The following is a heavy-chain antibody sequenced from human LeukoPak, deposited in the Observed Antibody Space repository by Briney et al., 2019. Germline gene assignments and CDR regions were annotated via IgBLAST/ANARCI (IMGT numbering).Heavy chain of an antibody. CDR2: IYYSGST. V-gene: IGHV4-59*01. Sequence: GSLRLSCAASGFTFSSYSMIWVRQPPGKGLEWIGYIYYSGSTNYNPSLKGRVTISVDTSKNQFSLKLSSVTAADMAVYYCARARTDDSSGYYYLGGYYFDYWGQGTLVTVSS. CDR1: GFTFSSYS. J-gene: IGHJ4*02. D-gene: IGHD3-22*01. CDR3: ARARTDDSSGYYYLGGYYFDY.